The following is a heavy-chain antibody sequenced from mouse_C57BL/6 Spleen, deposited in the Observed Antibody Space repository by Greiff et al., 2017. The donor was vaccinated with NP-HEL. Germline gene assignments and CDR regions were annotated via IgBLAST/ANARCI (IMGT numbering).Heavy chain of an antibody. CDR2: INPGSGGT. D-gene: IGHD2-4*01. Sequence: QVQLQQSGAELVRPGTSVKVSCKASGYAFTNYLIEWVKQRPGQGLEWIGVINPGSGGTNYNEKFKGKATLTADKSSSTAYMQLSSLTSVDSAVYFCAREFYDYPNYFDYWGQGTTLTVSS. CDR1: GYAFTNYL. V-gene: IGHV1-54*01. CDR3: AREFYDYPNYFDY. J-gene: IGHJ2*01.